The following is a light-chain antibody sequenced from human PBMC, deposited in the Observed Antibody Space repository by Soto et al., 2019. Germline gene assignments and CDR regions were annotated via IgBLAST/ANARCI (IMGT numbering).Light chain of an antibody. CDR2: DAS. Sequence: EVVLTQSPGSLSLSPGDRATLSCRASQSLVNTYVAWYQQKAGQAPRLLIFDASTRATGIPDRFSGSGSGTDFTLSISRMEPEEFAVYYCQSYGSSRTFGHGTKVDIK. CDR1: QSLVNTY. V-gene: IGKV3-20*01. J-gene: IGKJ1*01. CDR3: QSYGSSRT.